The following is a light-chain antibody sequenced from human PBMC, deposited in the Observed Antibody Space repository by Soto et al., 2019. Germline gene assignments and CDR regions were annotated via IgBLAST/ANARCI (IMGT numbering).Light chain of an antibody. CDR3: QQYSSYWT. J-gene: IGKJ1*01. CDR2: KAS. V-gene: IGKV1-5*03. Sequence: IQMTQSPSTLSASVGDRVTITCRASQSISTWLAWYQQKPGKAPKLLIYKASTLDSGVPSRFSGSGSGTEFTLTISSLQPDDFATDYCQQYSSYWTFGQGTKVDIK. CDR1: QSISTW.